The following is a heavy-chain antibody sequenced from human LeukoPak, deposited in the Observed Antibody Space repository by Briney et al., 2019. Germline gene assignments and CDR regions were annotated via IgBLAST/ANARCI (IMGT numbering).Heavy chain of an antibody. J-gene: IGHJ5*02. CDR1: GGSISSYY. V-gene: IGHV4-59*08. CDR3: ARAPIDDSSGSNWFDP. Sequence: PSETLSLTCTVSGGSISSYYWSWIRQPPGKGLEWIGYIYYSGSTNYNPSLKSRVTISVDTSKNQFSLKLSSVTAADTAVYYCARAPIDDSSGSNWFDPWGQGTLVTVSS. D-gene: IGHD3-22*01. CDR2: IYYSGST.